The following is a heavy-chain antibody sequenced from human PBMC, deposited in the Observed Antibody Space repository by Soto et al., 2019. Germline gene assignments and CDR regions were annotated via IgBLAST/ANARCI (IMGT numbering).Heavy chain of an antibody. V-gene: IGHV1-69*12. CDR1: GGTFNSYA. D-gene: IGHD7-27*01. J-gene: IGHJ6*02. Sequence: QVQLVQSGAEVKKPGSSVQVSCKASGGTFNSYAISWVRQAPGQGLEWMGGIIPIFGTADYAQKFQGRITITADESTSKAYMELSSLRSEDTAVYYCASHWGQAKRYYYYGMYVWGQGTTVTVSS. CDR2: IIPIFGTA. CDR3: ASHWGQAKRYYYYGMYV.